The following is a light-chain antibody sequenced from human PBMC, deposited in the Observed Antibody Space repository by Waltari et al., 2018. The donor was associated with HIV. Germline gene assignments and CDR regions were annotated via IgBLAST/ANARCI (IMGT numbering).Light chain of an antibody. CDR1: RSNIGAGCF. V-gene: IGLV1-40*01. CDR2: SDI. J-gene: IGLJ2*01. Sequence: QSALTQPHSVSGAPGQRVPISCTWTRSNIGAGCFVHWYQHHPGTAPKLLVYSDINRPSGVPDRFSSSKSGTSASLVITGLQAEDEADYYCQSYDSSLRASVFGGGTKLTVL. CDR3: QSYDSSLRASV.